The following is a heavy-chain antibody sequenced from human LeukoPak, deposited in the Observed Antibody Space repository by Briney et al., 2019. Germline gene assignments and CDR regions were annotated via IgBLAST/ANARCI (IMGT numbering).Heavy chain of an antibody. J-gene: IGHJ5*02. CDR1: GYTFTGYY. Sequence: EASVKVSCKASGYTFTGYYMHWVRQAPGQGLEWMGWINPNSGGTNYAQKFQGWVTMTRDTSISTAYMELSRLRSDDTAVYYCARYPGYSSGRGSLDPWGQGTLVTVSS. CDR2: INPNSGGT. CDR3: ARYPGYSSGRGSLDP. V-gene: IGHV1-2*04. D-gene: IGHD6-19*01.